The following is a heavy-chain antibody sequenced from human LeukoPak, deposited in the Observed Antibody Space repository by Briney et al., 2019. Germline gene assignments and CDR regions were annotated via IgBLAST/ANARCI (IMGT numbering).Heavy chain of an antibody. CDR1: GFTFSSYG. V-gene: IGHV3-30*02. CDR2: IRYDGSNK. D-gene: IGHD2-2*01. Sequence: GGSLRLSCAASGFTFSSYGMHWVRQAPGKGLEWVAFIRYDGSNKYYADSVKGRFTISRDNSKNTLYLQMNSLRAEDTAVYYCAKVSQYQLLRSAYFQHWGQGTLVTVSS. J-gene: IGHJ1*01. CDR3: AKVSQYQLLRSAYFQH.